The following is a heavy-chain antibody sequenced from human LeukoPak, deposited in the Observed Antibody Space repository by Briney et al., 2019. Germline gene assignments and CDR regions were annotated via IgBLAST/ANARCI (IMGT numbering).Heavy chain of an antibody. J-gene: IGHJ4*02. V-gene: IGHV4-31*11. CDR2: IYYSVTS. CDR1: GASISSGGYY. D-gene: IGHD6-6*01. CDR3: ARIERSSYSLGFDY. Sequence: SSQTLSLTCALSGASISSGGYYWSSIRQHPGKGLQWIGHIYYSVTSFYNPSLRSRVTISVDTSKKQFSLKLTPVNDADTAVYYCARIERSSYSLGFDYWGQGTLVTVPS.